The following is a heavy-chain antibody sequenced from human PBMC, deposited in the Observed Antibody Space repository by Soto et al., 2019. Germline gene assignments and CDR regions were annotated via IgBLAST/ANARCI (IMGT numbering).Heavy chain of an antibody. CDR3: ARAGVEMATRTDY. D-gene: IGHD5-12*01. V-gene: IGHV1-69*13. Sequence: SVKVSCKASGGTFSSYSISWVRQAPGQGLEWMGGIVPVFGTANYAQKFQGRVTITADESTTTAYMELSSLRSEDTAVYYCARAGVEMATRTDYWGQGTLVTVSS. CDR1: GGTFSSYS. J-gene: IGHJ4*02. CDR2: IVPVFGTA.